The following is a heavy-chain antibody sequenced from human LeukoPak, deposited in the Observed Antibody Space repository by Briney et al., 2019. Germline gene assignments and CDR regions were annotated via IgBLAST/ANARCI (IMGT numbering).Heavy chain of an antibody. CDR2: ISYDGSNK. Sequence: GGSLRLSCAASGFTFTSYAMHWVRQAPGKGLEGLAVISYDGSNKYYADSVKGLFTISRDNSQNTLYLQMNSLRAEDTAVYYCAGGYTGFGSGSSLGYWGQGTLVTVSS. D-gene: IGHD3-10*01. V-gene: IGHV3-30-3*01. J-gene: IGHJ4*02. CDR1: GFTFTSYA. CDR3: AGGYTGFGSGSSLGY.